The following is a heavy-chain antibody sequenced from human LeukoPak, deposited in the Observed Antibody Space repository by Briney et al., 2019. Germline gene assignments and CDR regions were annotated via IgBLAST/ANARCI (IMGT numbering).Heavy chain of an antibody. D-gene: IGHD5-12*01. CDR1: GYIFTNYW. V-gene: IGHV5-51*01. CDR3: ARRQYSAYDFDF. J-gene: IGHJ4*02. Sequence: GESLKISCKASGYIFTNYWIGWVRQMPGKGLEWMGIIYPRDSDTRYSPSFQGQVTVSADKSISTAYLQWNTLEASDTAMYYCARRQYSAYDFDFWGQGTLVTVSS. CDR2: IYPRDSDT.